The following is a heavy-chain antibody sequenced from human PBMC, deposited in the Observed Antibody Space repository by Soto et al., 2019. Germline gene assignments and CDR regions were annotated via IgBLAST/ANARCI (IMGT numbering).Heavy chain of an antibody. CDR2: IYHSGST. Sequence: QVQLQESGPGLVKPSGTLSLTCAVSGGSISSSNWWSWVRQPPGKGLEWIGEIYHSGSTNYNPSLTSRVTISVDKTKNQCSLKLSSLTAADKAVYYCARDLWFGEFVSGNDYWGQGTLVTVSS. V-gene: IGHV4-4*02. CDR3: ARDLWFGEFVSGNDY. D-gene: IGHD3-10*01. CDR1: GGSISSSNW. J-gene: IGHJ4*02.